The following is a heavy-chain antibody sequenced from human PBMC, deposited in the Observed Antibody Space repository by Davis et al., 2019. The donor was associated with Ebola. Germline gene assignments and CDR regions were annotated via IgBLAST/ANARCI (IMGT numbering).Heavy chain of an antibody. CDR2: AHNSGVT. CDR3: ARGLGTGWYVVDAFDI. V-gene: IGHV4-59*08. D-gene: IGHD6-19*01. Sequence: SETLSLTCSLSGASIRSYYWAWIRLSPGKGMQYIGYAHNSGVTNYNPSLKSRATISIDTSENQVSLKLSYVSAADTAVYYCARGLGTGWYVVDAFDIWGPGTNVTVSS. J-gene: IGHJ3*02. CDR1: GASIRSYY.